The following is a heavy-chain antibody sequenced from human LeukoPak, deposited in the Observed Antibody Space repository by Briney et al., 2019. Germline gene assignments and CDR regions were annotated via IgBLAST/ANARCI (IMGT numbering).Heavy chain of an antibody. V-gene: IGHV3-48*02. D-gene: IGHD1-1*01. CDR1: GFPFYSYS. CDR3: ARRHRVNWFALGEY. J-gene: IGHJ4*02. CDR2: ISDTGTTA. Sequence: GGPLRLSCAASGFPFYSYSMKGVPQAPGKGLEGVSYISDTGTTAFYAHSPKGRFTISRDNVRASLSMQMNTLRDEDTAVYNSARRHRVNWFALGEYWGQGSSVTVSS.